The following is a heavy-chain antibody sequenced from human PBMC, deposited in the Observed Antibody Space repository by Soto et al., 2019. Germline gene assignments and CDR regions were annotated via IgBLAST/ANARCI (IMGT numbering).Heavy chain of an antibody. CDR1: GFSFSGYA. V-gene: IGHV3-64*01. CDR3: ARVGVANNFDY. Sequence: GGSLRLSCAASGFSFSGYAMHWVRQAPGKRLEFVSAISNDGGDTYYASSVKGRFTISRDNSKNTLYLQMGSLRADDMAVYYCARVGVANNFDYWGQGTLVTVSS. D-gene: IGHD5-12*01. CDR2: ISNDGGDT. J-gene: IGHJ4*02.